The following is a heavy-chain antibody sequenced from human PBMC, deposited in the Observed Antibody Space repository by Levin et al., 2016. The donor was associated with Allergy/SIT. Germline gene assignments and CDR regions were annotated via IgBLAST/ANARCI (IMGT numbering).Heavy chain of an antibody. CDR3: ARVSLYYYDSSGPLRYFDL. CDR1: GGSFSGYY. V-gene: IGHV4-59*12. D-gene: IGHD3-22*01. CDR2: IYYSGST. J-gene: IGHJ2*01. Sequence: SETLSLTCAVYGGSFSGYYWSWIRQPPGKGLEWIGYIYYSGSTNYNPSLKSRVTMSADTSKNQFSLKLSSVTAADTAVYYCARVSLYYYDSSGPLRYFDLWGRGTLVTVSS.